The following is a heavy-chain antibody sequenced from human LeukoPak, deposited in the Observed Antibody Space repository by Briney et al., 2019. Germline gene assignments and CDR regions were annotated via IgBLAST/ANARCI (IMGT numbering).Heavy chain of an antibody. CDR3: ASGETGTYKN. J-gene: IGHJ4*02. D-gene: IGHD1-7*01. Sequence: SVKVSCKASEGTFSRYAISWVRQAPGPGLEWMGGIIPIFGTANYAQKFQGRVTITADESTSTAYMELRSLRSEDTAMSYCASGETGTYKNWGQGTLVTVSS. CDR1: EGTFSRYA. CDR2: IIPIFGTA. V-gene: IGHV1-69*13.